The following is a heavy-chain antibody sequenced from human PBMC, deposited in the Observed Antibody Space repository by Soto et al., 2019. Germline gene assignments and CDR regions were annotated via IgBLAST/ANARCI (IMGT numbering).Heavy chain of an antibody. CDR3: ARVNGRARSYNFEY. CDR1: GFTFRSHW. Sequence: GGSLRLSCTASGFTFRSHWMSWVRQVPGKGLEWVANINQDATETYYVDSVKGRFTISRDNAKNSLYLQMNSLRAEDTGVYYCARVNGRARSYNFEYWGQGTRVTVSS. CDR2: INQDATET. J-gene: IGHJ4*02. V-gene: IGHV3-7*01. D-gene: IGHD2-8*01.